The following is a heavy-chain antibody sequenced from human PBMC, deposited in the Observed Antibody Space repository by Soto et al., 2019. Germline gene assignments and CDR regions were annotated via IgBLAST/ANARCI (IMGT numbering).Heavy chain of an antibody. V-gene: IGHV5-51*01. CDR3: ARQWLTPYYYYGMDV. CDR2: IYPGDSDT. Sequence: PGESLKISCKGSGYSFTSYWIGWVRQMPGKGLEWMGIIYPGDSDTRYSPSFQGQVTISADKSISTAYLQWSSLKASDTAMYYCARQWLTPYYYYGMDVWGQGTTVTVSS. D-gene: IGHD6-19*01. J-gene: IGHJ6*02. CDR1: GYSFTSYW.